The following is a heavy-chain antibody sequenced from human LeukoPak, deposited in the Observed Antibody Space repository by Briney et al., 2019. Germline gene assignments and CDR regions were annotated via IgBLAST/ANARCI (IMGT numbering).Heavy chain of an antibody. Sequence: MSSETLSLTCAVYGGSFSGYYWSWIRQPPGKGLEWIGEINHSGSTNYNPSLKSRVTISVDTSKNQFSLKLSSVTAADTAVYYCARLRGVYCSSTSCYAMHYFDYWGQGTLVTVSS. CDR2: INHSGST. D-gene: IGHD2-2*01. CDR3: ARLRGVYCSSTSCYAMHYFDY. J-gene: IGHJ4*02. CDR1: GGSFSGYY. V-gene: IGHV4-34*01.